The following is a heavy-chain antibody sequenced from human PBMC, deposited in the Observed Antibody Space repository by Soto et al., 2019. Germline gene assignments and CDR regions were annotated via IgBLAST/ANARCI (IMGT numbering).Heavy chain of an antibody. CDR2: INHSGST. CDR3: ASGGASYYYYGMDV. V-gene: IGHV4-34*01. J-gene: IGHJ6*02. Sequence: SETLSLTCAVYGGSFSGYYWSWIRQPPGKGLEWIGEINHSGSTNYNPSLKSRVTISADTSKNQFSLKLSSVTAADTAVYYCASGGASYYYYGMDVWGQGTTVTVSS. CDR1: GGSFSGYY.